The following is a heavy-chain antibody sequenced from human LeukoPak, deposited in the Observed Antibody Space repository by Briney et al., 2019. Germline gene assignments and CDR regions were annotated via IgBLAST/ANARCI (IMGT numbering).Heavy chain of an antibody. V-gene: IGHV1-46*01. CDR2: IDPSGGST. J-gene: IGHJ5*02. CDR3: ARGTAAAWRRADWFDP. CDR1: GYTFSNYY. D-gene: IGHD6-13*01. Sequence: ASVKVSCKASGYTFSNYYIHWVRQAPGQGLDWVGLIDPSGGSTSYAQKFQGRVTMTRDTSTSTVYMELSSLRSEDTAVYYCARGTAAAWRRADWFDPWGQGTLVTVSS.